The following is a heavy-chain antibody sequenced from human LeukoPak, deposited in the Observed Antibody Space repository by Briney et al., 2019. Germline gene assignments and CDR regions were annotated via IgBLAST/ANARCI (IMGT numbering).Heavy chain of an antibody. D-gene: IGHD3-3*01. CDR2: IYYSGSP. Sequence: EPQSLPCTLSGRSISIYYSSWIRHPPGGGLEWIGYIYYSGSPNYNPSFKSRFTISVDTSKNQFSLKLNSVSAADTAVYYCARAGTYYDCWSGRTGYYYYGMDVWGQGTTVTVSS. CDR1: GRSISIYY. CDR3: ARAGTYYDCWSGRTGYYYYGMDV. V-gene: IGHV4-59*01. J-gene: IGHJ6*02.